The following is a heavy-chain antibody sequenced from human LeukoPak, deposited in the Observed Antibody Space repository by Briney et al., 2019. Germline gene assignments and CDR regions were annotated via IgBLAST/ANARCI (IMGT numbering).Heavy chain of an antibody. CDR3: AREGNYYDSYAFDI. Sequence: SETLSLTCAVYGGSFSGYYWSWIRQPPGKGLEWIGEINHSGSTNYNPSLKSRVTISVDTSKNQFSLKLSSVTAADTAVYYCAREGNYYDSYAFDIWGQGTMVTVSS. D-gene: IGHD3-22*01. V-gene: IGHV4-34*01. J-gene: IGHJ3*02. CDR2: INHSGST. CDR1: GGSFSGYY.